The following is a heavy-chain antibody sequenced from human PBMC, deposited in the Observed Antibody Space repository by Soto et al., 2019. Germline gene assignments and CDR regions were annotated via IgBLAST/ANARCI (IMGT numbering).Heavy chain of an antibody. CDR3: AIGEWLSTSYFNF. CDR2: ISYDGSNK. J-gene: IGHJ4*02. CDR1: GFTFSSYA. V-gene: IGHV3-30-3*01. D-gene: IGHD3-3*01. Sequence: PGGSLRLSCAASGFTFSSYAMHWVRQAPGKGLEWVAVISYDGSNKYYADSVKGRFTISRDNSKNTLYVQMNSLRPEDTAVYYCAIGEWLSTSYFNFWGKGTLVTVSS.